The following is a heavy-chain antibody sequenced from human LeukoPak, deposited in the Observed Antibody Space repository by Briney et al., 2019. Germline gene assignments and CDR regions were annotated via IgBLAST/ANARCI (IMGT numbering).Heavy chain of an antibody. J-gene: IGHJ5*02. D-gene: IGHD1-26*01. CDR3: ARPLRVGATTSHWFDP. CDR1: GYTFTGYY. V-gene: IGHV1-2*02. Sequence: GASVKVSCKAFGYTFTGYYMHWVRQAPGQGLEWMGWINPNSGGTNYAQKFQGRVTMTRDTSISTAYMELSRLRSDDTAVYYCARPLRVGATTSHWFDPWGQGTLVTVSS. CDR2: INPNSGGT.